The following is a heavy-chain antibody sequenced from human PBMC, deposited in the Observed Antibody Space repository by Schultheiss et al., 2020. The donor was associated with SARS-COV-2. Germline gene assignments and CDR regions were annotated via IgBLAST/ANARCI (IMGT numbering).Heavy chain of an antibody. CDR1: GFTFSSYA. CDR3: ARDRDTAMVRVFDY. Sequence: GGSLRLSCAASGFTFSSYAMSWVRQAPGKGLEWVSVIYSGGSTYYADSVKGRFTISRDNSKNTLYLQMNSLRAEDTAVYYCARDRDTAMVRVFDYWGQGTLVTVSS. V-gene: IGHV3-66*01. J-gene: IGHJ4*02. CDR2: IYSGGST. D-gene: IGHD5-18*01.